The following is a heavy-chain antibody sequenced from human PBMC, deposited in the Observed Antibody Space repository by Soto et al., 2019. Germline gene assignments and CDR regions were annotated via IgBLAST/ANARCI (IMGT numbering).Heavy chain of an antibody. J-gene: IGHJ4*02. CDR3: ARDPAFGVVTPYYFDY. CDR1: GYSFSRYD. D-gene: IGHD3-3*01. CDR2: IIPNFGTA. Sequence: SSVKVSFKGSGYSFSRYDIDWVRQATGQGLEWMGGIIPNFGTANYAQKFQGRVTITADKSTSTAYMELSSLRSEDTAVYYCARDPAFGVVTPYYFDYWGQGTLVTVS. V-gene: IGHV1-69*06.